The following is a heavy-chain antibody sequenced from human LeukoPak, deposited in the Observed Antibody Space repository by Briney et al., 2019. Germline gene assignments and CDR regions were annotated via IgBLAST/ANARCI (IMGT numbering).Heavy chain of an antibody. CDR3: ARGSRCRLRTYDQDDY. CDR1: GGSFSGYY. V-gene: IGHV4-34*01. CDR2: INHSGST. D-gene: IGHD3-16*01. Sequence: SSETLSLTCAVYGGSFSGYYWSWIRQPPGKGLEWIGEINHSGSTNYNPSLKSRVTISVDTSKNQFSLKPSSVTAADTAVYYCARGSRCRLRTYDQDDYWGQGTLVTVSS. J-gene: IGHJ4*02.